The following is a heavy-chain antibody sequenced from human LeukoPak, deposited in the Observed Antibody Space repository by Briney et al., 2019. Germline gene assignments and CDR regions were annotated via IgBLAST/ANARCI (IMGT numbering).Heavy chain of an antibody. J-gene: IGHJ3*02. V-gene: IGHV3-9*03. CDR1: GFTFDDYA. Sequence: PGRSLRLSCAASGFTFDDYAMHWVRQAPGKGLEWVSGISWNSGSIGYADSVKGRFTISRDNAKNSLYLQMNSLRAEDMALYYCAKVPYHDAFDIWGQGTMVTVSS. CDR2: ISWNSGSI. D-gene: IGHD2-2*01. CDR3: AKVPYHDAFDI.